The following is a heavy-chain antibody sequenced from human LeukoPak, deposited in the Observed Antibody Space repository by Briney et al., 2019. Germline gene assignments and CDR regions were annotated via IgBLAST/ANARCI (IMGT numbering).Heavy chain of an antibody. D-gene: IGHD6-19*01. CDR3: ARESGNGEQWLGY. V-gene: IGHV3-53*01. CDR1: GFTVSSNY. J-gene: IGHJ4*02. CDR2: IYSGGST. Sequence: GGSLRLSCAASGFTVSSNYMSWVRQAPGKGLEWVSVIYSGGSTYYADSVKGRFTISRDNSKNTLYLQTNSLRAEDTAVYYCARESGNGEQWLGYWGQGTLVTVSS.